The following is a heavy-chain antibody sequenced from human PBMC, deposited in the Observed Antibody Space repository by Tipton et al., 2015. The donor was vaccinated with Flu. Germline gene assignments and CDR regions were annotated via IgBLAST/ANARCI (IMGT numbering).Heavy chain of an antibody. CDR3: PRDAMRGGDFDY. CDR1: GFTFSSYW. J-gene: IGHJ4*02. Sequence: SLRLSCAASGFTFSSYWMPWVRQAPGKGLEWVANINEDGSVKHYSESVKGRFIISRDNAKNSLYLQMNSLRAEDTAVYYCPRDAMRGGDFDYWGQGTLVTVSS. CDR2: INEDGSVK. D-gene: IGHD3-16*01. V-gene: IGHV3-7*01.